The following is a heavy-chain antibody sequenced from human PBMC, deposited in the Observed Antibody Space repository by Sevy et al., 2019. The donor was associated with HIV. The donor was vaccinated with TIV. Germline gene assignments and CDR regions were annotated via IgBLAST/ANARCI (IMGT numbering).Heavy chain of an antibody. CDR1: GFTFSSFW. J-gene: IGHJ4*02. V-gene: IGHV3-7*01. CDR3: AWRYFDL. Sequence: GGSLRLSCKASGFTFSSFWMQWVRQAPGKGLEWVANIRQDGNEIYYGDSVKGRFTISRDNAKNALYLQMDGLRAEDTAVYYCAWRYFDLWGQGTLVTVSS. CDR2: IRQDGNEI.